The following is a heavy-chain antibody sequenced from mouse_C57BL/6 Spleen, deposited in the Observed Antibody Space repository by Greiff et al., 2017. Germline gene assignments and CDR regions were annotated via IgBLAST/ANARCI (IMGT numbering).Heavy chain of an antibody. CDR1: GYTFTSYG. Sequence: VQLQQSGAELARPGASVKLSCKASGYTFTSYGISWVKQRTGQGLEWIGEIYPRSGNTYYNEKFKGKATLTADKSSSTAYMELRSLAAEDSAVYFCARGEPFDYWGQGTTLTVSS. CDR3: ARGEPFDY. V-gene: IGHV1-81*01. CDR2: IYPRSGNT. J-gene: IGHJ2*01.